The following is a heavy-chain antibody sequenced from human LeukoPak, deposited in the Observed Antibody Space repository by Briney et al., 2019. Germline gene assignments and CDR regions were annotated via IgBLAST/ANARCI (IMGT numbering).Heavy chain of an antibody. CDR3: ARDMDSSGSLYDY. J-gene: IGHJ4*02. CDR1: GYTFTGYY. Sequence: ASVKVSCKASGYTFTGYYMHWVRQAPGQGLEWMGWINPNSGGTNYAQKFQGRVTMTRDTSISTAYMELSRLRSDDTAVYCCARDMDSSGSLYDYWGQGTLVTVSS. V-gene: IGHV1-2*02. D-gene: IGHD3-22*01. CDR2: INPNSGGT.